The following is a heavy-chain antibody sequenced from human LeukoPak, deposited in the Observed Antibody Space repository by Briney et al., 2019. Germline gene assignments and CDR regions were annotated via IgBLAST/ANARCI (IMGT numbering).Heavy chain of an antibody. V-gene: IGHV1-18*04. CDR3: VRHIKPAGPWDGMDV. CDR1: GYTFTSYG. Sequence: ASVKVSCKASGYTFTSYGISWVRQAPGQGLDWVAWISAYNSNKNSAEKFQGRVTMTIDTSTSIAYMELRSLKSDDTAVYYCVRHIKPAGPWDGMDVWGQGTTVIVSS. CDR2: ISAYNSNK. D-gene: IGHD1-26*01. J-gene: IGHJ6*02.